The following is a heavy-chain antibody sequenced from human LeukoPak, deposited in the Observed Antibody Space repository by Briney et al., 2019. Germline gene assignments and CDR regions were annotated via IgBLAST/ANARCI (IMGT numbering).Heavy chain of an antibody. J-gene: IGHJ4*02. CDR3: ARDYFPDGSNSRILFDY. CDR2: IEQDENER. V-gene: IGHV3-7*01. Sequence: AGGSLRLSCAASGFTFDSYWTNWVRQAPGKGLEWVASIEQDENERDYVDSVEGRFTISRDNAKNSLYLQMNSLRVEDTAVYYCARDYFPDGSNSRILFDYWGQGTLVTVSS. CDR1: GFTFDSYW. D-gene: IGHD5-24*01.